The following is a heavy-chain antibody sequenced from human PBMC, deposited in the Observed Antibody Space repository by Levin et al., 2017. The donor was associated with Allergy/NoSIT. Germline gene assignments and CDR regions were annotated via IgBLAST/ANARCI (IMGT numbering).Heavy chain of an antibody. CDR3: TRDAYSSSSFDY. CDR1: GFAFSSYS. V-gene: IGHV3-21*01. D-gene: IGHD6-13*01. Sequence: PGESLKISCVGSGFAFSSYSMNWVRQAPGKGLEWVSSISSGSTYIHYADSLKGRFTISRDNAENSLYLEANSLRADDTAMYYCTRDAYSSSSFDYWGQGTLVTVSS. CDR2: ISSGSTYI. J-gene: IGHJ4*02.